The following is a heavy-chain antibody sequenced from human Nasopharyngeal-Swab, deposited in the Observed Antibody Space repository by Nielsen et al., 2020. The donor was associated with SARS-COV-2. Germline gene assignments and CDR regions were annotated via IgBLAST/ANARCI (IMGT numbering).Heavy chain of an antibody. D-gene: IGHD3-10*01. J-gene: IGHJ4*02. CDR2: IFSNDEK. CDR3: ARIWGYYYGSGSYYYFDY. Sequence: WIRQPPGKALEWLAHIFSNDEKSYSTSLKNRLTISKDTSKSQVVLTMTNMDPGDTATYYCARIWGYYYGSGSYYYFDYWGQGTLVTVSS. V-gene: IGHV2-26*01.